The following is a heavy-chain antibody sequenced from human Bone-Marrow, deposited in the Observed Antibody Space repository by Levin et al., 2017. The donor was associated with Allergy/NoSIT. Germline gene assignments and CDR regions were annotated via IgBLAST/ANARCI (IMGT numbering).Heavy chain of an antibody. CDR3: VRDIHQYQSDSSGYWSGRFET. CDR1: GFTFDTYA. Sequence: GGSLRLSCAASGFTFDTYAMNWVRQAPGKGLDWVAAVSGSGGVTYYADSVKGRFIISRDNSRNTVFLQMDRLTEADTALYYCVRDIHQYQSDSSGYWSGRFETWGQGTPVTVSS. CDR2: VSGSGGVT. J-gene: IGHJ5*02. D-gene: IGHD5-12*01. V-gene: IGHV3-23*01.